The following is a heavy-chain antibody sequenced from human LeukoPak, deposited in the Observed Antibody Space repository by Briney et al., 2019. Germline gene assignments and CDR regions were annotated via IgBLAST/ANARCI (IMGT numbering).Heavy chain of an antibody. J-gene: IGHJ4*02. V-gene: IGHV1-8*01. D-gene: IGHD2-21*02. CDR2: MNPNSGNT. Sequence: ASVKVSCKSSGYTFTSYDINWVRQATGQGLEWMGWMNPNSGNTGYAQKFQGRVTMTRNTSISTAYMELSSLRSEDTAVYFCARVRDRYCGGDCYESDCDYWGQGTLVTVSS. CDR1: GYTFTSYD. CDR3: ARVRDRYCGGDCYESDCDY.